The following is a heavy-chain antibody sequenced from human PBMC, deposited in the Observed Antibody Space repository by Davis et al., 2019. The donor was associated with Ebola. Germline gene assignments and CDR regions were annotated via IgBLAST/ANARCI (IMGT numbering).Heavy chain of an antibody. V-gene: IGHV3-74*01. Sequence: PGGSLRLSCAASGFTFSSYSMNWVRQAPGKGLVWVSRIDSDDSSTSYADSVKGRFTISRDNAKNTLYLQMDSLRAEDTAVYYCARVRCSSTSCTEIDYWGQGTLVTVSS. J-gene: IGHJ4*02. D-gene: IGHD2-2*01. CDR2: IDSDDSST. CDR3: ARVRCSSTSCTEIDY. CDR1: GFTFSSYS.